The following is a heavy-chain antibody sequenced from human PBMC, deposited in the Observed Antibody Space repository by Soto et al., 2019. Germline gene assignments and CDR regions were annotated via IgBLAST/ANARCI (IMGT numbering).Heavy chain of an antibody. CDR3: ARDYMRYYGMDV. J-gene: IGHJ6*02. CDR1: GFTFSSYG. Sequence: QVQLVESGGGVVQPGRSLRLSCAASGFTFSSYGMHWVRQAPGKGLEWVAVIWYDGSNKYYADSVKGRFTISRDNSKNTLYLQMNSLRAEDTAVYYCARDYMRYYGMDVWGQGTTVTVSS. V-gene: IGHV3-33*01. CDR2: IWYDGSNK.